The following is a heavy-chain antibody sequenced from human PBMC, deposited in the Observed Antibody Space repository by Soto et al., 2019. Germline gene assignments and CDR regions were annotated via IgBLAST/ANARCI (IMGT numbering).Heavy chain of an antibody. Sequence: PSETLSLTCTVSGGSISSGGYYWSWIRQHPGKGLEWIGYIYYSGSTYYNPSLKSRVTISVDTSKNQFSLKLSSVTAADTAVYYCATFRTVVPAAMLEDNWFDPWGQGTLVTVSS. CDR2: IYYSGST. CDR3: ATFRTVVPAAMLEDNWFDP. V-gene: IGHV4-31*03. J-gene: IGHJ5*02. CDR1: GGSISSGGYY. D-gene: IGHD2-2*01.